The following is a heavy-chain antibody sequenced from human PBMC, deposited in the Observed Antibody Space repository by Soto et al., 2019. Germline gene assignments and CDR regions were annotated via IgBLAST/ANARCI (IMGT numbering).Heavy chain of an antibody. J-gene: IGHJ4*02. V-gene: IGHV5-51*01. CDR3: ARQTSGVDS. CDR1: GYSFPSYW. CDR2: IYPGDSDT. D-gene: IGHD3-3*01. Sequence: PGASLKISCKASGYSFPSYWIGWVRQMPGKGLEWMGIIYPGDSDTRYSPSFEGQVTISADKSTTTAFLQWSSLKASDTAIYYCARQTSGVDSWGQGTLVTVSS.